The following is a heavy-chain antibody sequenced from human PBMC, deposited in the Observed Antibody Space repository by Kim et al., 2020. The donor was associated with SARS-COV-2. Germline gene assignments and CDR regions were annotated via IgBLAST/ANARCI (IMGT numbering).Heavy chain of an antibody. J-gene: IGHJ2*01. CDR3: AGGRHGYFDL. CDR1: GGSFSGYY. CDR2: INTSGST. V-gene: IGHV4-34*01. Sequence: SETLSLTCAVSGGSFSGYYWSWIRQPPGKGLEWIGDINTSGSTNYYPSLKSRVTISVDTSKNEFSLKLSSVTAADTAVYYCAGGRHGYFDLWGRGPLVTVSS.